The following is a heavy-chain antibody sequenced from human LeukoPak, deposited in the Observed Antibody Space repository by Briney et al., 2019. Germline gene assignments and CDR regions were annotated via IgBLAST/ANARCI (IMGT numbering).Heavy chain of an antibody. V-gene: IGHV4-61*01. CDR1: GGSVSSGSYY. D-gene: IGHD1-26*01. CDR3: ARGGSEWDRALWI. J-gene: IGHJ3*02. Sequence: SETLSLTCTVSGGSVSSGSYYWSCVRQPPGKGLEWIGYIYYSWTTNYNPSLKNRVTISGDTSKNQFSLKLNSVTAADTAVYYCARGGSEWDRALWIWGQGTMVTVSS. CDR2: IYYSWTT.